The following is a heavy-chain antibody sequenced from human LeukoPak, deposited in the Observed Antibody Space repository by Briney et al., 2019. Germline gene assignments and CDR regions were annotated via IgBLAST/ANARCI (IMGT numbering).Heavy chain of an antibody. D-gene: IGHD3-3*01. CDR3: AKDRRTIFGVVIPRLGYFDY. J-gene: IGHJ4*02. CDR2: INPNSGGT. V-gene: IGHV1-2*02. Sequence: GASVKVSCTASGYTFTGYYMHWVRQAPGQGLEWMGWINPNSGGTNYAQKFQGRVTMTRDTSISTAYMELSRLRSDDTAVYYCAKDRRTIFGVVIPRLGYFDYWGQGTLVTVSS. CDR1: GYTFTGYY.